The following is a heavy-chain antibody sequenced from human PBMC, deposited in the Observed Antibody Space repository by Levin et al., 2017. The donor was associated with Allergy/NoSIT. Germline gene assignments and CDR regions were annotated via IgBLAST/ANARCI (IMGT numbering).Heavy chain of an antibody. J-gene: IGHJ4*02. CDR1: GGSISTTGYY. Sequence: RSQTLSLTCTVSGGSISTTGYYWGWIRQLPGKRLEYIGSITYTGHTYYNPSLKSRVTISVDTSKNHFSLSLRSLTTADTAVYYCARHMPGGVPGVVDFWGQGALVAVSS. D-gene: IGHD3-16*01. CDR3: ARHMPGGVPGVVDF. V-gene: IGHV4-39*01. CDR2: ITYTGHT.